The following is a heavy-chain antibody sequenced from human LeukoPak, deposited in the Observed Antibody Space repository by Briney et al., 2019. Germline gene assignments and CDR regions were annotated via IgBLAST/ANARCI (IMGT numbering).Heavy chain of an antibody. CDR3: ARHRAYSSSSPFDY. J-gene: IGHJ4*02. V-gene: IGHV4-59*08. CDR1: GASISTYY. Sequence: SETLSLTCTVSGASISTYYWAWIRQVPGKGLEWIGDINYTGSTNYNPSLKSRVTMFVDMSKNQFSLRLSSVTAADTAVYYCARHRAYSSSSPFDYWGQGTLATVSS. D-gene: IGHD6-6*01. CDR2: INYTGST.